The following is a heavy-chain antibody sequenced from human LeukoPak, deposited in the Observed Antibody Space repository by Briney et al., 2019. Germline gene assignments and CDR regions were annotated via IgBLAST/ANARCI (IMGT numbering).Heavy chain of an antibody. CDR1: GHTFTSYG. J-gene: IGHJ5*02. V-gene: IGHV1-18*01. D-gene: IGHD3-16*02. Sequence: ASVKVSCKASGHTFTSYGIRWVRQAPGQGLEWMGWISAYNGNTNYAQKLQGRVTMTTDTSTSTAYMELRSLRSDDTAVYYCARVGDMITFGGVIVPNWFDPWGQGTLVTVSS. CDR2: ISAYNGNT. CDR3: ARVGDMITFGGVIVPNWFDP.